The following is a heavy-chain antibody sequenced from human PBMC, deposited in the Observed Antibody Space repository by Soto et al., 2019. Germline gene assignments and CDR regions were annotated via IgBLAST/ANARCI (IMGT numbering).Heavy chain of an antibody. CDR1: GFTISSYA. V-gene: IGHV3-30-3*01. CDR2: ISYDGSNK. CDR3: ARDSSGWYSNYYYGMDV. D-gene: IGHD6-19*01. Sequence: GGPKGHWSRATGFTISSYAVHWVRKEPGKGLKWVAVISYDGSNKYYADSVKGRFTISRDNSKNTLYLQMNSLRAEDTAVYYCARDSSGWYSNYYYGMDVWGQGTTVTVSS. J-gene: IGHJ6*02.